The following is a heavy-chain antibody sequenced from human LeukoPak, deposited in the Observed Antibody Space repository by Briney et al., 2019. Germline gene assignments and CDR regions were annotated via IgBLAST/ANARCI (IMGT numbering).Heavy chain of an antibody. J-gene: IGHJ4*02. CDR3: ARHLRGASTWY. Sequence: SETLSLTCTVSGDSISSSSYYWAWIRQPPGKGLEWIGEINHSGSTNYNPSLKSRVTISVDTSKNQFSLKLSSVAAADTAVYYCARHLRGASTWYWGQGTLVTVSS. CDR2: INHSGST. CDR1: GDSISSSSYY. V-gene: IGHV4-39*01. D-gene: IGHD3-10*01.